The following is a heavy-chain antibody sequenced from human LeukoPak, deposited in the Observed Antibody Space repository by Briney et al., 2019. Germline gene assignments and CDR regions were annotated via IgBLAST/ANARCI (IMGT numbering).Heavy chain of an antibody. CDR3: ARGDGGNSGSYYYYYMDV. J-gene: IGHJ6*03. V-gene: IGHV1-69*01. CDR2: IIPIFGTA. CDR1: GGTFSSYA. D-gene: IGHD4-23*01. Sequence: SVKVSCKASGGTFSSYAISWVRQAPGQGLEWMGGIIPIFGTANYAQKFQGRVTITADESTSTAYMELSSLRSEDTAVYYCARGDGGNSGSYYYYYMDVWGKGTTVTVSS.